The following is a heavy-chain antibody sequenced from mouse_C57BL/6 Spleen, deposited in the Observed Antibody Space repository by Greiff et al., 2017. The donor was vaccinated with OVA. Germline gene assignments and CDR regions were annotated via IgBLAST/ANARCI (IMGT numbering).Heavy chain of an antibody. V-gene: IGHV5-17*01. Sequence: DVQLVESGGGLVKPGGSLKLSCAASGFTFSDYGMHWVRQAPEKGLEWVAYISSGSSTIYYADTVKGRFTISRDNAKNTLFLQMTSLRSEDTAMYYCARDHYGYNYFDYWGQGTTLTVSS. D-gene: IGHD2-2*01. CDR1: GFTFSDYG. CDR3: ARDHYGYNYFDY. J-gene: IGHJ2*01. CDR2: ISSGSSTI.